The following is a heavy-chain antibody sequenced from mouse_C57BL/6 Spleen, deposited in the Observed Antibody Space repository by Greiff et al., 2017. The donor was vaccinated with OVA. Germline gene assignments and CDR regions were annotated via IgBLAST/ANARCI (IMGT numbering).Heavy chain of an antibody. D-gene: IGHD2-3*01. CDR1: GFTFSSYA. CDR3: ARDGGYYAFAY. J-gene: IGHJ3*01. Sequence: EVQVVESGGGLVKPGGSLKLSCAASGFTFSSYAMSWVRQTPEKRLEWVATISDGGSYTYYPDNVKGRFTISRDNAKNNLYLQMSHLKSEDTAMYYCARDGGYYAFAYWGQGTLVTVSA. CDR2: ISDGGSYT. V-gene: IGHV5-4*01.